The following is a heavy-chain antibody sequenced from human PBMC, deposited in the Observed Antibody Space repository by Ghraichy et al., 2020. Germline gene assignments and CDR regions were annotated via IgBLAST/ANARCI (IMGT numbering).Heavy chain of an antibody. D-gene: IGHD3-3*01. CDR3: VREKVEGMTMFDY. Sequence: SETLSLTCSVSGDSVTSDTSYWSWIRQPPGQGLEWIGYVYYTGTTNYNPSLKRRVTISVDTSKNQFSLKMSPVTAADTAVYYCVREKVEGMTMFDYWGQGALVTVSS. J-gene: IGHJ4*02. V-gene: IGHV4-61*01. CDR1: GDSVTSDTSY. CDR2: VYYTGTT.